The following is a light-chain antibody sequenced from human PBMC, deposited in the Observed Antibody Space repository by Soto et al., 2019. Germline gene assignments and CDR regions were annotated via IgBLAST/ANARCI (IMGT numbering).Light chain of an antibody. CDR2: EVT. Sequence: QSALTQPPSASGSPGQSVTISCTGTSSDVGRYNYVSWYQQHPGKAPKLMISEVTKRPSGVPDRFSGSKSGNTASLTVSGLQAENETDYYCSSSAGGNNLYVFGTGTKVSVL. J-gene: IGLJ1*01. CDR1: SSDVGRYNY. V-gene: IGLV2-8*01. CDR3: SSSAGGNNLYV.